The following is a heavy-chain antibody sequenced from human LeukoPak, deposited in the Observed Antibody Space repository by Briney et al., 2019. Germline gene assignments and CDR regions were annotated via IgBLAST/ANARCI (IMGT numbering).Heavy chain of an antibody. J-gene: IGHJ6*03. CDR2: INHSGST. V-gene: IGHV4-34*01. CDR1: GGSFSGYY. Sequence: SETLSLTCAVYGGSFSGYYWSWIRQPPGKGLEWIGEINHSGSTNYNPSLKSRVTISVDTSKNQFSLKLSSVTAADTAVYYCARAEAQGVKGSGSYYKFHYYYMDVWGKGTTVTVSS. D-gene: IGHD3-10*01. CDR3: ARAEAQGVKGSGSYYKFHYYYMDV.